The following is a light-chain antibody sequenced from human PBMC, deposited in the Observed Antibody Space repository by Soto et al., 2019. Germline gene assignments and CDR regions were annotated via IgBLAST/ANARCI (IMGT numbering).Light chain of an antibody. CDR1: SSDVGGYNY. CDR3: CPYAGSYTYV. V-gene: IGLV2-11*01. CDR2: DVS. J-gene: IGLJ1*01. Sequence: QSVLTQPRSVSGSPGQSVTISCTGTSSDVGGYNYVSWYQQHPGKAPKLMIYDVSNRPSGVPDRFSGSKSGNTASLTISGLQAEDEADYYCCPYAGSYTYVFGTGTKLTVL.